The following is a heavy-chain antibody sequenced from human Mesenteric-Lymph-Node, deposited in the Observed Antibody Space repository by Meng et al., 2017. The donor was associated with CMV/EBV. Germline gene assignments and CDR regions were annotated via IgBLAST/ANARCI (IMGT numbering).Heavy chain of an antibody. CDR1: GGSISDTDYY. CDR3: ARDPFPPRAAGLRWSYFDN. D-gene: IGHD2-15*01. J-gene: IGHJ4*02. Sequence: SETLSLTCAVSGGSISDTDYYWDWIRQSPGKGLEWIGSFYGGGNTYYNPSLKSRVTISADRSKNEFSMKLTSVTAADTAVYFCARDPFPPRAAGLRWSYFDNWGRGMLVTVSS. CDR2: FYGGGNT. V-gene: IGHV4-39*07.